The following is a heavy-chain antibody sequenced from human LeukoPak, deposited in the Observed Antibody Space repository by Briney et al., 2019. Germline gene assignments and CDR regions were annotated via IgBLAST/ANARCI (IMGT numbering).Heavy chain of an antibody. CDR3: AYSYDMGWLIGY. CDR1: GFTFGDTW. Sequence: GGSLRLSCAASGFTFGDTWMNWVRQVPGQGLEWVSNIKQDGSEKYYVASVRGRFTISRDNGKSSLYLQMNSLRTEDTAVYYCAYSYDMGWLIGYWGQGTLVTVSS. CDR2: IKQDGSEK. D-gene: IGHD3/OR15-3a*01. V-gene: IGHV3-7*03. J-gene: IGHJ4*02.